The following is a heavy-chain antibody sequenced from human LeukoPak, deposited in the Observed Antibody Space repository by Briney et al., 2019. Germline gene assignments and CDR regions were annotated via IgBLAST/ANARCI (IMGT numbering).Heavy chain of an antibody. J-gene: IGHJ3*02. CDR2: IYHSGST. D-gene: IGHD2-2*01. CDR1: GGSISSGGYS. V-gene: IGHV4-30-2*01. CDR3: ARRLGYCSSTSCSVGAFDI. Sequence: SETLSLTCAVSGGSISSGGYSWSWIRQPPGKGLEWIGYIYHSGSTYYNPSLKSRATISVDRSKNQFSLKLSPVTAADTAVYYCARRLGYCSSTSCSVGAFDIWGQGTMVTVSS.